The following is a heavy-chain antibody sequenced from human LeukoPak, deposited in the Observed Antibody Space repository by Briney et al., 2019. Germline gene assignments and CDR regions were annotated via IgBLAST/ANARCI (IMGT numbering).Heavy chain of an antibody. Sequence: GGSLRLSCAASGFTFSIYSMNWVHQAPGKGLEWVAVISYDGSNKYYADSVKGRFTIPRDNSKNTLYLQMNSRRAEDTAVYYCARGRCMVRGVMDDFDYWGQGILVTVSS. J-gene: IGHJ4*02. D-gene: IGHD3-10*01. CDR3: ARGRCMVRGVMDDFDY. CDR1: GFTFSIYS. CDR2: ISYDGSNK. V-gene: IGHV3-30*05.